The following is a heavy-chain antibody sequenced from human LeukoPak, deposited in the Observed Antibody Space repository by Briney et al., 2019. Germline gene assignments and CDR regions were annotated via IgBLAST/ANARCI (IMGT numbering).Heavy chain of an antibody. J-gene: IGHJ4*02. D-gene: IGHD5-12*01. Sequence: PSETLSLTCTVSGYSISSGNYWAWVRQPPGEGLEWMGSIDHSGSISYNPSLKSRVTISVDTSKNQFSLKVSSATAADTAVYYCARSDRVATDSVDYFDYWGQGTLVTVSS. CDR1: GYSISSGNY. CDR2: IDHSGSI. CDR3: ARSDRVATDSVDYFDY. V-gene: IGHV4-38-2*02.